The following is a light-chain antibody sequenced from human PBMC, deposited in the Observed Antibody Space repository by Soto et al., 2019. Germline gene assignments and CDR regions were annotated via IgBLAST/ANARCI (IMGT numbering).Light chain of an antibody. CDR2: DVI. CDR3: SSYTKTSTEV. Sequence: QSVLTQPASVSGSPGQSITISCTGTSSDIGAYNYVSWYQQHPGKAPKLMIYDVINRPSGVSNSFSASKSGTTASLTISGLQAEDEADYYCSSYTKTSTEVFGGGTKLTVL. CDR1: SSDIGAYNY. J-gene: IGLJ2*01. V-gene: IGLV2-14*03.